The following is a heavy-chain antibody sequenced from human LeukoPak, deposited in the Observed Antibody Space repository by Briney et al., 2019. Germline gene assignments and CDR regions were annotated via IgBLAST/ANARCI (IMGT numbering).Heavy chain of an antibody. D-gene: IGHD3-3*01. V-gene: IGHV3-23*01. Sequence: GGSLRLSCAASGFTFSSYAMSWVRQAPGKGLEWVSAISGSGGSTYYADSVKGRFTISRDNSKNTLYLQMNSLRAEDTAVYYCARRSLYYDFWSGYYDYWGQGTLVTVSS. J-gene: IGHJ4*02. CDR3: ARRSLYYDFWSGYYDY. CDR2: ISGSGGST. CDR1: GFTFSSYA.